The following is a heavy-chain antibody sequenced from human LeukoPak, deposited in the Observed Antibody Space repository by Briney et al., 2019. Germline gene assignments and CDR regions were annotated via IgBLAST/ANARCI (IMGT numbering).Heavy chain of an antibody. D-gene: IGHD6-13*01. CDR1: GYTPTELS. CDR3: ATVFGSSWYFEGSFDY. Sequence: ASVKVSCKVSGYTPTELSMHWVRQAPGKGLEWMGGFDPEDGETIYAQKFQGRVTMTEDTSTDTAYMELSSLRSEDTAVYYCATVFGSSWYFEGSFDYWGQGTLVTVSS. J-gene: IGHJ4*02. CDR2: FDPEDGET. V-gene: IGHV1-24*01.